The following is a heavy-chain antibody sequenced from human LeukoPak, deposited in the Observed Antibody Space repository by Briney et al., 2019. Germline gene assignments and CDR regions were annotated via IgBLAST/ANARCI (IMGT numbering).Heavy chain of an antibody. J-gene: IGHJ1*01. Sequence: PGGSLRLSCAASGFTFSDYYMSWIRQAPGKGLEWVSCISSSGSTIYYADSVKGRFTISRDNAKNSLFLQMNSLRAEDTAVYYCARVQDGSSWYEYFQHWGQGTLVTVSS. D-gene: IGHD6-13*01. CDR2: ISSSGSTI. CDR3: ARVQDGSSWYEYFQH. CDR1: GFTFSDYY. V-gene: IGHV3-11*04.